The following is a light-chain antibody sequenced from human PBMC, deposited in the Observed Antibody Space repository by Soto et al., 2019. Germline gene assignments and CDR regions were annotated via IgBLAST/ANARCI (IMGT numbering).Light chain of an antibody. CDR2: AAS. Sequence: DIQMTQYRSSLPASVRDRVTITCRASQTISTHLNWYQQKPGKAPKLLIYAASTLQSGVPSRFSGSGSGTDFTLTINSLQPEDFATYYCQQSLTIPYTFGQGTKLEIK. J-gene: IGKJ2*01. V-gene: IGKV1-39*01. CDR3: QQSLTIPYT. CDR1: QTISTH.